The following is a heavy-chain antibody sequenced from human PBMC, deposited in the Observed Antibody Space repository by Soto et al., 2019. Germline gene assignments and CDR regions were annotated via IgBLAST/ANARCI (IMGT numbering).Heavy chain of an antibody. Sequence: LSLTGTVSVGSISGYYWSWIRQPPGKGLEWIVYIYYTGSTYYNPPLKSRVTISVDTSKNQFSLKRSSLTAADTAVYYCAREGRYYTSGRFWWFDPWRPGTLVTVS. CDR2: IYYTGST. D-gene: IGHD3-10*01. CDR3: AREGRYYTSGRFWWFDP. CDR1: VGSISGYY. J-gene: IGHJ5*02. V-gene: IGHV4-59*12.